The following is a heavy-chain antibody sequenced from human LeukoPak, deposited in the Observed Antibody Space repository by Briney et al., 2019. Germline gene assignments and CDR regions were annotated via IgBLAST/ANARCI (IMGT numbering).Heavy chain of an antibody. J-gene: IGHJ4*02. CDR3: ARDKIEGPTKLDY. D-gene: IGHD1-1*01. Sequence: GGSLRLSCAASGFTLSSYWMSWVRQAEGKGLEWVANIKQDESEKYYVDSLKGRFTTSRDNAKNSLYLQMNSLRAEDTAVYYCARDKIEGPTKLDYWGQGILVTVSS. CDR2: IKQDESEK. V-gene: IGHV3-7*01. CDR1: GFTLSSYW.